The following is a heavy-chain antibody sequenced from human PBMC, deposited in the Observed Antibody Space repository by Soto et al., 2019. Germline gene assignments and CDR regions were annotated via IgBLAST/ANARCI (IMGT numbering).Heavy chain of an antibody. Sequence: EVQLLESGGGLVQPGGSLRLSCAASGFSFSNFEMSWVRQAPGRGLEWVSFISSDSVRTNYADAVKGRFTISRDNSKHTLYLQMNSRTAEETAVYACVKGGWLDFWGQGTLVTVSS. CDR3: VKGGWLDF. CDR2: ISSDSVRT. V-gene: IGHV3-23*01. J-gene: IGHJ4*02. D-gene: IGHD6-19*01. CDR1: GFSFSNFE.